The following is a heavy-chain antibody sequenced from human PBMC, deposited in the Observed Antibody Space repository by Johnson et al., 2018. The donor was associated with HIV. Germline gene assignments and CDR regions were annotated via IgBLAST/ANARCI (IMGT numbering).Heavy chain of an antibody. D-gene: IGHD4-23*01. Sequence: QVQLVESGGGVVRPGGSLRLSCAASGFTFSNYAMHWVRQAPGKGLEWVAILPYDVSNKYYADSVKGRFTISRDNAKNSLYLQMNSLRAEDTAGYYCAREQYGGNSNAGDGFDIWGQGTMVTVSS. CDR1: GFTFSNYA. V-gene: IGHV3-30-3*01. J-gene: IGHJ3*02. CDR2: LPYDVSNK. CDR3: AREQYGGNSNAGDGFDI.